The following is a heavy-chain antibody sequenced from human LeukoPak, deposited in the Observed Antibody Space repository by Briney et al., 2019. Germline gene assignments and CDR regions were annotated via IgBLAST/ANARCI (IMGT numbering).Heavy chain of an antibody. CDR2: IYTGGST. CDR3: ARNAGDF. CDR1: DTSINSYY. Sequence: SETLSLTCTVSDTSINSYYWTWIRQPAGKGLEWIGRIYTGGSTNYSPSLKSRVTMSLDTSKNQFSLRLSSVTAADTAVYYCARNAGDFWGQGTLVTVSS. D-gene: IGHD6-13*01. J-gene: IGHJ4*02. V-gene: IGHV4-4*07.